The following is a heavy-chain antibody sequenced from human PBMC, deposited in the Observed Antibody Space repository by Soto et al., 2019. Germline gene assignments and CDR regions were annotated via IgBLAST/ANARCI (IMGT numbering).Heavy chain of an antibody. Sequence: QVQLVESGGGVVQPGRSLRLSCAASGFTFSSYGMHWVRQAPGKGLEWVAVISYDGSNKYYADSVKGRFTISRDNSKNPLYLQMNSLRAEDTAVYYCAKARETWIQLWYLDYWGQGTLVTVSS. D-gene: IGHD5-18*01. J-gene: IGHJ4*02. CDR2: ISYDGSNK. CDR3: AKARETWIQLWYLDY. CDR1: GFTFSSYG. V-gene: IGHV3-30*18.